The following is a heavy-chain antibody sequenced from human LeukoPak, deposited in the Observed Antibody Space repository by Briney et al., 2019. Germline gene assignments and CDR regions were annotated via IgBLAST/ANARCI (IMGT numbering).Heavy chain of an antibody. Sequence: PSETLSLTCTVSGGSISSSSYYWGWIRQPPGKGLEWIGSMYDSGGTYYNPSLKSRVTISVDTSKNQFSLKLSSVTAADTAVYYCASFDYGGYYQFDNWGQGTLVTVSS. CDR1: GGSISSSSYY. V-gene: IGHV4-39*01. CDR3: ASFDYGGYYQFDN. CDR2: MYDSGGT. D-gene: IGHD3-22*01. J-gene: IGHJ4*02.